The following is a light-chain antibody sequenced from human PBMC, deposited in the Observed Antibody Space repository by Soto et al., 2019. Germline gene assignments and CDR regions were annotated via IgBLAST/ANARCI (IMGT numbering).Light chain of an antibody. CDR2: GNS. J-gene: IGLJ1*01. V-gene: IGLV1-40*01. Sequence: QSVLTQPPSVSGAPGQRVTISCTGSNSNIGAGYDVHWYQQLPGTAPKLLIYGNSNRPSGVPDRFSGSKSGTSASVAITGLQAEDEADYYCQSYDSSLSGYVFGTGTKVTVL. CDR1: NSNIGAGYD. CDR3: QSYDSSLSGYV.